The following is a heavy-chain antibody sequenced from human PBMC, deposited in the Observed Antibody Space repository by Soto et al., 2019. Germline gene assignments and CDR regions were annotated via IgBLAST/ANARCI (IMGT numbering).Heavy chain of an antibody. CDR2: ISYDGSNK. Sequence: VQLVESGGGVVQPGRSLRLSCAASGFTFSSYGMHWVRQAPGKGLEWVAVISYDGSNKYYADSVKGRFTISRDNSKNTLYLQMNSLRAEDTAVYYCAKDPRRGYSGYDFDYWGQGTLVTVSS. CDR3: AKDPRRGYSGYDFDY. CDR1: GFTFSSYG. V-gene: IGHV3-30*18. D-gene: IGHD5-12*01. J-gene: IGHJ4*02.